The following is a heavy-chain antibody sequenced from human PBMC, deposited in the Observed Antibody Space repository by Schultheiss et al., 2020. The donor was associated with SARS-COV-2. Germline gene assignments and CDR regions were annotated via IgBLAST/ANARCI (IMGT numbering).Heavy chain of an antibody. CDR1: GGSISSYY. J-gene: IGHJ4*02. CDR3: ARVNRGFSYAAIDS. Sequence: SSTLSLTCTVSGGSISSYYWSWIRQPAGKGLEWIGRIYYSGSTNYNPSLKSRVTISVDTSKNQFSLKLSSVTAADTAVYYCARVNRGFSYAAIDSWGQGTLVTVSS. CDR2: IYYSGST. D-gene: IGHD5-18*01. V-gene: IGHV4-4*07.